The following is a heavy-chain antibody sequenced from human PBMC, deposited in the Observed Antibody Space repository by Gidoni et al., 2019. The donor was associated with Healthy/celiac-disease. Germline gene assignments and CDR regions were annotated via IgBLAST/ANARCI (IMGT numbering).Heavy chain of an antibody. J-gene: IGHJ4*02. V-gene: IGHV3-21*01. CDR2: ISSSRSCI. Sequence: EVQLVESGGGLVKPGGSLSLSCAASGFTFSSYSMYWVRQAPGEGLEWGSSISSSRSCIYYTDAVKCRFTISRDNAKNSLSLQMNSLRAEDTAVYYCASVRPSYDSGGDYWGQGTLVTVSS. CDR1: GFTFSSYS. D-gene: IGHD3-3*01. CDR3: ASVRPSYDSGGDY.